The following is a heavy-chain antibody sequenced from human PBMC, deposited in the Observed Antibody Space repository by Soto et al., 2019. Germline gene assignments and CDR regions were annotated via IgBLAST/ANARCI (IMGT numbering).Heavy chain of an antibody. D-gene: IGHD3-10*01. V-gene: IGHV1-69*01. CDR2: IIPIFGTA. CDR3: ARDAAITMVRGVPDYYYYYGMDV. CDR1: GGTFSSYA. J-gene: IGHJ6*02. Sequence: QVQLVQSGAEVKKPGSSVKVSCKASGGTFSSYAISWVRQAPGQGLEWMGGIIPIFGTANYAQKFQGRVTITADESTGTAYMELSSLRSEDTAVYYCARDAAITMVRGVPDYYYYYGMDVWGQGTTVTVSS.